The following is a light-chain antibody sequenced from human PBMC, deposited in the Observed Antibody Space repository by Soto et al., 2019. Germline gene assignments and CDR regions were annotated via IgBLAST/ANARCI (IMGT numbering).Light chain of an antibody. CDR2: RTS. J-gene: IGKJ4*01. Sequence: AQSPATLSVSPGERATLSCRASQSINNNLAWYQQKPGQAPRLIMFRTSTRATGVPARFSGSGSETEFNITISSLQSEDFAFYYCQQYNQWPRATFGGGTKVDIK. CDR1: QSINNN. CDR3: QQYNQWPRAT. V-gene: IGKV3-15*01.